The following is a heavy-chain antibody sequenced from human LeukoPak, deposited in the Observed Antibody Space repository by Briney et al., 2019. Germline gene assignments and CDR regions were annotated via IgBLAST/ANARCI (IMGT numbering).Heavy chain of an antibody. Sequence: GGSLRLSCAASGFTFSSYSMNWVRQAPGKGLEWVSYVSSSSSTIYYADSVKGRFTISRDNAKNTLYLQMNTLRAEDTAVYYCARVPHCSGGSCNSWFDPWGLGTLVTVSS. CDR3: ARVPHCSGGSCNSWFDP. CDR1: GFTFSSYS. CDR2: VSSSSSTI. V-gene: IGHV3-48*04. D-gene: IGHD2-15*01. J-gene: IGHJ5*02.